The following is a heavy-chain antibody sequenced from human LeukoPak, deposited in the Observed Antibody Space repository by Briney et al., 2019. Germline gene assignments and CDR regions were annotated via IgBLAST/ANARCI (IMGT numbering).Heavy chain of an antibody. D-gene: IGHD3-22*01. V-gene: IGHV3-7*01. CDR1: GFTFSSYA. Sequence: GGSLRLSCAASGFTFSSYAMSWVRQAPGKGLEWVANIKQDGSEKYYVDSVKGRFTISRDNAKNSLYLQMNSLRAEDSAAYYCARDYYDSSGYSSPIDYWGQGTLVTVSS. CDR2: IKQDGSEK. CDR3: ARDYYDSSGYSSPIDY. J-gene: IGHJ4*02.